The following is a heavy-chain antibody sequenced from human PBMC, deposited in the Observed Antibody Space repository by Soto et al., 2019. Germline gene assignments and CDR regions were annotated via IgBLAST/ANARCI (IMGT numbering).Heavy chain of an antibody. Sequence: ASVKVSCKASGYTFTSYYMHWVRQAPGQGLEWMGIINPSGGSTSYAQKFQGRVTMTRDTSTSTVYMELSSLRSEDTAVYYCARDSKASYYDSSGYSDYWGQGTLVTSPQ. J-gene: IGHJ4*02. D-gene: IGHD3-22*01. CDR3: ARDSKASYYDSSGYSDY. V-gene: IGHV1-46*01. CDR2: INPSGGST. CDR1: GYTFTSYY.